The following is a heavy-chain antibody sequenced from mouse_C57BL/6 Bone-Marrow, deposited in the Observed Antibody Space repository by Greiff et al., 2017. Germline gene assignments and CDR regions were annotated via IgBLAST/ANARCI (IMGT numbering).Heavy chain of an antibody. CDR1: GYTFTDYY. V-gene: IGHV1-77*01. J-gene: IGHJ4*01. D-gene: IGHD1-1*01. CDR2: IGPGSGST. Sequence: QVQLQQSGAELVKPGASVKISCKASGYTFTDYYINWVKQRPGQGLEWIGKIGPGSGSTYYNEKFKGKATLTADKSSSTAYMQLSSLTSEDSAVYFCANYYGSSYGYAMDYWGQGTSVTVSS. CDR3: ANYYGSSYGYAMDY.